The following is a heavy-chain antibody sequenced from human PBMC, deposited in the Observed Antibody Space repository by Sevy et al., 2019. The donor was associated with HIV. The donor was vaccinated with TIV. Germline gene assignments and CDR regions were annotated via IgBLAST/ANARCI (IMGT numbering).Heavy chain of an antibody. Sequence: GGSLRLSCAASGFTFSDYYMSWIRQAPGKGLEWISYISRGGSTIYYADSVKGRFTISRDNAKSSLYLQMNSLRAEDTAVYFCARENTMIEEPGWFDPWGQGTLVTVSS. V-gene: IGHV3-11*01. CDR1: GFTFSDYY. D-gene: IGHD3-22*01. CDR2: ISRGGSTI. J-gene: IGHJ5*02. CDR3: ARENTMIEEPGWFDP.